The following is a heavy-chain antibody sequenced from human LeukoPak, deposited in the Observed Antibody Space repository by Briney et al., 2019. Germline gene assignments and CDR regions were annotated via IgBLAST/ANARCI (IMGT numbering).Heavy chain of an antibody. V-gene: IGHV3-23*01. J-gene: IGHJ4*02. CDR3: ATDRGWRTSGYYLYYFEY. Sequence: GGSLRLSCAASGFTFSSYSMSWVRQAPGKGLEWISGISVSGHRTYHAASVKGRFTISRDNTMNSLYLQMSSLRAEDTAVYYCATDRGWRTSGYYLYYFEYWGQGTLVTYSS. CDR2: ISVSGHRT. CDR1: GFTFSSYS. D-gene: IGHD3-3*01.